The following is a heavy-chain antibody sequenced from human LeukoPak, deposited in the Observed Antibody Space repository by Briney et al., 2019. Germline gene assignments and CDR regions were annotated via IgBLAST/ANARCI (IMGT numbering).Heavy chain of an antibody. CDR1: GGSFSGYY. J-gene: IGHJ4*02. Sequence: SETLSLTCAVYGGSFSGYYWSWIRQPPGKGLEWIGEINHSGSTNYNPSLKSRVTISVDTSKNQFSLKLSSVTAADTAVYYCARRPWVGTTDYWSQGTLVTVSS. CDR2: INHSGST. CDR3: ARRPWVGTTDY. V-gene: IGHV4-34*01. D-gene: IGHD1-26*01.